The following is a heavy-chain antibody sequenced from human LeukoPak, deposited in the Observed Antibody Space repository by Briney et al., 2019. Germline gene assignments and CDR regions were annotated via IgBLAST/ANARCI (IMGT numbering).Heavy chain of an antibody. V-gene: IGHV3-23*01. CDR1: GFTFSSYA. CDR3: ARGDNWFDP. CDR2: ISGSGSAI. J-gene: IGHJ5*02. Sequence: GGSLRLSCAASGFTFSSYAMSWVRQAPGKGLEWVSSISGSGSAIYYADSVKGRFTISRDNSKNTLYLQMNSLRAEDTAVYYCARGDNWFDPWGQGTLVTVSS.